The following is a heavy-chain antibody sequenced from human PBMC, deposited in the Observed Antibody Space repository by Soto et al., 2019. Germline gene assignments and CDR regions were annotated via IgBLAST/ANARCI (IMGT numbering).Heavy chain of an antibody. J-gene: IGHJ4*02. Sequence: QIRLVQSGAEVKKPGASVRISCKTSGYAYRIYAITWVRQAPGQGLEWMGWISTYNHDTRYAQRSQGRLSRATDTSTSTAYMELRSLTSDDTAVYYCARDHSNTSGDKLYLDYWGQGTLVTVSS. CDR1: GYAYRIYA. CDR2: ISTYNHDT. D-gene: IGHD3-22*01. CDR3: ARDHSNTSGDKLYLDY. V-gene: IGHV1-18*01.